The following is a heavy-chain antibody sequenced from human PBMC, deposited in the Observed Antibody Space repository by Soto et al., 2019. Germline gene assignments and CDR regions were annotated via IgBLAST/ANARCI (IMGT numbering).Heavy chain of an antibody. V-gene: IGHV5-10-1*01. CDR1: GYSFTSYW. D-gene: IGHD3-3*01. CDR3: ARRGFWSGYSQGMDV. Sequence: LGESLKISCKGSGYSFTSYWISWVRQMPGKGLEWMGRIDPSDSYTNYSPSFQGHVTISADKSISTAYLQWSSLKASDTAMYYCARRGFWSGYSQGMDVWGQGTTVTVSS. CDR2: IDPSDSYT. J-gene: IGHJ6*02.